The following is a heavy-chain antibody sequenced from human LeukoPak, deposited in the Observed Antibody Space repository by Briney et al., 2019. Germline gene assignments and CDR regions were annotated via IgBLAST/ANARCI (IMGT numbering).Heavy chain of an antibody. CDR3: ARATYSSGWDDY. J-gene: IGHJ4*02. CDR2: INPNSGGT. D-gene: IGHD6-19*01. Sequence: ASVTVSCKASGYTFTGYYMHWVRQAPGQGLEWMGWINPNSGGTNYAQKFQGRVTMTRDTSISTAYMELSRLRSDDTAVYYCARATYSSGWDDYWGQGTLVTVSS. CDR1: GYTFTGYY. V-gene: IGHV1-2*02.